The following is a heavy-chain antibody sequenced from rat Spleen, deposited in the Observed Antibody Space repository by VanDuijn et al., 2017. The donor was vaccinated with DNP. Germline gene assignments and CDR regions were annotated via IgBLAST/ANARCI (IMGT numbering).Heavy chain of an antibody. CDR3: TTDWAGVRVMDA. CDR1: GFTFNNYW. Sequence: EVQLVESGGGLVQPGRSLKLSCVASGFTFNNYWMTWIRQAPAKGLEWVATISYNGGTPYYRDSVKGRFTISRDNAKSSLYLQMDSLRSEDTATYYCTTDWAGVRVMDAWGQGASVTVSS. CDR2: ISYNGGTP. V-gene: IGHV5-31*01. J-gene: IGHJ4*01. D-gene: IGHD4-3*01.